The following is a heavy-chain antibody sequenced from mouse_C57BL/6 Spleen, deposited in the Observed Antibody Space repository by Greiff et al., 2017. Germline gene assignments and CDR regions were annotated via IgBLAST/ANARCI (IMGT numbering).Heavy chain of an antibody. CDR1: GYTFTSYW. V-gene: IGHV1-69*01. Sequence: VQLQQPGAELVMPGASVKLSCKASGYTFTSYWMHWVKQRPGQGLEWIGEIDPSDSYTNYNQQFKGKSTLTVDKSSSTAYMQLSSLTSEDSAVYYCARFQANAMDYWGQGTSVTVSS. D-gene: IGHD3-2*02. J-gene: IGHJ4*01. CDR2: IDPSDSYT. CDR3: ARFQANAMDY.